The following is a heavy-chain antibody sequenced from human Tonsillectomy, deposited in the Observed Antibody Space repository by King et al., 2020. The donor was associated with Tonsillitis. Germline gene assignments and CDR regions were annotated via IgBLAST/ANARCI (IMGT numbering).Heavy chain of an antibody. CDR1: GFTFSSYN. J-gene: IGHJ6*02. CDR3: ARNGGDIASDLWNYGMDV. Sequence: EVQLVESGGDLVKPGGSLRLSCAASGFTFSSYNMNWVRQAPGKGLEWVSSISASSSYIYYADSVKGRFTISRYNAKKSLYLQMISLRPEDTAVYYCARNGGDIASDLWNYGMDVWGQGTTVTVSS. V-gene: IGHV3-21*01. D-gene: IGHD2-21*02. CDR2: ISASSSYI.